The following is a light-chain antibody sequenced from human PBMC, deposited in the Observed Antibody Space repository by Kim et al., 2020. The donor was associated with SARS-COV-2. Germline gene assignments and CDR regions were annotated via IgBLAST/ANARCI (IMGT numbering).Light chain of an antibody. CDR1: KRGSGSK. Sequence: PGERATLYGRASKRGSGSKLVWYQQKPGQAPRRLIYGAASRATGIPDRFSGSGSGTDFTLTISRLEPEDVAVYYCQQYGSSPRTFGQGTKLEI. V-gene: IGKV3-20*01. CDR2: GAA. J-gene: IGKJ2*01. CDR3: QQYGSSPRT.